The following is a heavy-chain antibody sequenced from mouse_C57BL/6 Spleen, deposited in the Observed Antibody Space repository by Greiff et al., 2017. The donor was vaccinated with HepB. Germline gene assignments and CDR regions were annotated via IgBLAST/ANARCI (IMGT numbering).Heavy chain of an antibody. CDR3: ARGRYYGSSYGNYFDY. CDR2: IDPSDSYT. CDR1: GYTFTSYW. J-gene: IGHJ2*01. V-gene: IGHV1-50*01. D-gene: IGHD1-1*01. Sequence: VQLQESGAELVKPGASVKLSCKASGYTFTSYWMQWVKQRPGQGLEWIGEIDPSDSYTNYNQKFKGKATLTVDTSSSTAYMQLSSLTSEDSAVDYCARGRYYGSSYGNYFDYWGQGTTLTVSS.